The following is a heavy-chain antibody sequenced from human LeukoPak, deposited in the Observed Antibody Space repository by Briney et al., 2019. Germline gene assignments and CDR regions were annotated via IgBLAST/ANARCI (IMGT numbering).Heavy chain of an antibody. V-gene: IGHV4-39*07. D-gene: IGHD3-10*01. CDR2: IFYSGGT. Sequence: SETLSLTCTVSGGSLNTPNYYWGWIRQTPGKGLEWIGNIFYSGGTYYSPSLTSRVTISLDTSRNQFSLRLNSVTAADTAVYYCAKSKGYGLVDIWGQGKMVTVFS. J-gene: IGHJ3*02. CDR3: AKSKGYGLVDI. CDR1: GGSLNTPNYY.